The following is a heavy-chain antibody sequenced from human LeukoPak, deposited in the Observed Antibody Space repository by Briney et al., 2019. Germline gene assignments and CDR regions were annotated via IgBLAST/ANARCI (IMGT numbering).Heavy chain of an antibody. CDR2: ISSSGSTI. Sequence: GGSLRLSCAASGFTFSDYYMSFIRQAPGKGLEWVSYISSSGSTIYYADSVEGRFTISRDNAKNSLFLQMNSLRAEDTAVYYCARDTSAKMYYMDVWGKGTTVTVSS. J-gene: IGHJ6*03. CDR3: ARDTSAKMYYMDV. CDR1: GFTFSDYY. V-gene: IGHV3-11*04. D-gene: IGHD2-2*01.